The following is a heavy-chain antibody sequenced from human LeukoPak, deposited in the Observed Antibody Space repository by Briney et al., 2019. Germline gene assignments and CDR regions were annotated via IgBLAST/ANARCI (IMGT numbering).Heavy chain of an antibody. CDR3: TRDSGLGNDAFDV. D-gene: IGHD3-10*01. Sequence: SQTLSLTCAISGDSVSSNSAAWDWIRQSPSRGLEWLGRTYYRSKWFYDYAGSVKSRITINPDTSKNQVSLLLNSVTPEDTAVYYCTRDSGLGNDAFDVWGQGTMVTVSS. J-gene: IGHJ3*01. CDR1: GDSVSSNSAA. CDR2: TYYRSKWFY. V-gene: IGHV6-1*01.